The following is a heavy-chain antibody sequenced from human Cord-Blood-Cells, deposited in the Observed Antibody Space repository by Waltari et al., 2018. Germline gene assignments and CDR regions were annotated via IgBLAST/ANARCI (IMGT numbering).Heavy chain of an antibody. Sequence: EVQLVESGGGLVKPGRSLRLSCTASGFTFGDYAMSWFRQAPGKGLEWVGFIRSKAYGETTEYAASVKGRFTISRDDSKSIAYLQMNSLKTEDTAVYYCTRENESAGYSSSWWGQGTLVTVSS. CDR3: TRENESAGYSSSW. V-gene: IGHV3-49*05. CDR2: IRSKAYGETT. D-gene: IGHD6-13*01. J-gene: IGHJ4*02. CDR1: GFTFGDYA.